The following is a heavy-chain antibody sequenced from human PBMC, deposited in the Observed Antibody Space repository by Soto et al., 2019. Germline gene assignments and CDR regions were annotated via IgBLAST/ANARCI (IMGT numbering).Heavy chain of an antibody. V-gene: IGHV5-51*01. CDR1: GYSFTSYW. D-gene: IGHD2-2*01. CDR2: IYPGDSDT. J-gene: IGHJ6*02. Sequence: LGESLKISCKGSGYSFTSYWIGWVRQMPGKGLEWMGIIYPGDSDTRYSPSFQGQVTISADKSISTAYLQWSSLKASDTAMYYCARLGCSSTSCYYYGMDVWGQGTTVTVSS. CDR3: ARLGCSSTSCYYYGMDV.